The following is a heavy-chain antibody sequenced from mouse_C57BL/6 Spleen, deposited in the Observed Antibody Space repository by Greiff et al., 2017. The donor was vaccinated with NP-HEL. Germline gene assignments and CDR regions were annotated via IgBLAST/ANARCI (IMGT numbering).Heavy chain of an antibody. D-gene: IGHD2-5*01. J-gene: IGHJ3*01. CDR1: GFSLTSYG. CDR2: IWSGGST. Sequence: VHLVESGPGLVQPSQSLSITCTVSGFSLTSYGVHWVRQSPGKGLEWLGVIWSGGSTDYNAAFISRLSISKDNSKSQVFFKMNSLQADDTAIYYCARNGGLYSNYVSFAYWGQGTLVTVSA. CDR3: ARNGGLYSNYVSFAY. V-gene: IGHV2-2*01.